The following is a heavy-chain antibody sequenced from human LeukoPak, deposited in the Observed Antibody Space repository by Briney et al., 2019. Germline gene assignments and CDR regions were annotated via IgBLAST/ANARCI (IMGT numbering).Heavy chain of an antibody. Sequence: SKTLSLTCSVSGGSVNNYYWRWIRQPPGKGLESIGYMYYNRNANYNPSLKSRATMSVDRSKNQVSLNLRSVTAADTAVYYCARGLDYGDSIDYWGQGTLVTVSS. CDR1: GGSVNNYY. D-gene: IGHD4-17*01. CDR2: MYYNRNA. J-gene: IGHJ4*02. CDR3: ARGLDYGDSIDY. V-gene: IGHV4-59*02.